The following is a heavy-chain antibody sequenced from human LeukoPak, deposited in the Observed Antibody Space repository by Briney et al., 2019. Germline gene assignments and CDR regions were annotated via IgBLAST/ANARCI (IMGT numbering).Heavy chain of an antibody. J-gene: IGHJ6*02. CDR2: ISTMSNYI. D-gene: IGHD3-10*01. CDR3: AKDGRSNYFYYYTMDV. V-gene: IGHV3-21*04. Sequence: GGSLRLSCAASGFDFSTYAINWVRQAPGKGLEWVSSISTMSNYIFYGDSVKGRFTISRDNSKNTLYLQMNSLRADDTAVYYCAKDGRSNYFYYYTMDVWGQGTTVTVSS. CDR1: GFDFSTYA.